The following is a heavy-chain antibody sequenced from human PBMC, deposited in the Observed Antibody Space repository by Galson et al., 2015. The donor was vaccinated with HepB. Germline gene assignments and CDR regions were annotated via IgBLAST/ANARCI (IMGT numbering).Heavy chain of an antibody. Sequence: PALVKPTQTLTLTCSFSGFSLNTIGVGVGWIRQPPGKAPEWLALIYWTDDKRYRPSLRDRLTITKDTSNNQVILTVTNMDPVDTATYYCAHSAPLFGVVTLFYPWGQGTLVTVSS. D-gene: IGHD3-3*01. V-gene: IGHV2-5*01. CDR3: AHSAPLFGVVTLFYP. J-gene: IGHJ5*02. CDR2: IYWTDDK. CDR1: GFSLNTIGVG.